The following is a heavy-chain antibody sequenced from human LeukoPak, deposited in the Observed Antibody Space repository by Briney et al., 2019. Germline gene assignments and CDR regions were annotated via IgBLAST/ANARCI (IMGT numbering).Heavy chain of an antibody. CDR3: ARAVHYYDSLGAAFDL. D-gene: IGHD3-22*01. V-gene: IGHV3-66*01. Sequence: GRSLTLSCPAAGFTLSSYSMNWVRQAPRKGLEWVSVIYSGGSTYYADSVKGRFTISRDNSKNTLYLQMNSLRAEDTAVYYCARAVHYYDSLGAAFDLWGQGTMVTVSS. CDR1: GFTLSSYS. CDR2: IYSGGST. J-gene: IGHJ3*01.